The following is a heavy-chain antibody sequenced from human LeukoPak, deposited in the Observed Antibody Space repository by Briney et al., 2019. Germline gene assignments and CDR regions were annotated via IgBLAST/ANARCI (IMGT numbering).Heavy chain of an antibody. J-gene: IGHJ6*03. CDR1: GYSFTTYW. V-gene: IGHV5-51*01. CDR3: ARRKDPYGYYMDV. Sequence: GESLKISCKDSGYSFTTYWFAWVRQLPGQGLEWVGIIYPGASDTRYSPSFQGQVTISADKSISTAYLQWSSLKASDTAMYYCARRKDPYGYYMDVWGKGTTVTVSS. D-gene: IGHD2-15*01. CDR2: IYPGASDT.